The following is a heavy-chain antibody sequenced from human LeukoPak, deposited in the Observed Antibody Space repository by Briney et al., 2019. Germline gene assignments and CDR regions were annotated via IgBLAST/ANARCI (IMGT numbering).Heavy chain of an antibody. CDR3: ATTLIREGSFT. D-gene: IGHD3-10*01. Sequence: PGGSLRLSCAASRFTFSSDWMSWVRQGPGRGLEWVANIKQDGSEKYYVDSVKGRFTISRDNAKNSLYLQMNGLRAEDTAVYYCATTLIREGSFTWGQGTLVTVSS. CDR2: IKQDGSEK. V-gene: IGHV3-7*01. CDR1: RFTFSSDW. J-gene: IGHJ5*02.